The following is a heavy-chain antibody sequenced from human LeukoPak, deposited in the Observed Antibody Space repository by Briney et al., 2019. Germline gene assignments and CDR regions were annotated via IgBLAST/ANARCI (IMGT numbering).Heavy chain of an antibody. V-gene: IGHV4-61*02. Sequence: NASETLSLTCTVSGGSISSGSYYWSWIRQPAGKGLEWIGRIYTSGSTNYNPSLKSRVTISVDTSKNQFSLKLSSVTAAHTAVYYCARGRVRWFDPWGQGTLVTVSS. J-gene: IGHJ5*02. CDR2: IYTSGST. CDR3: ARGRVRWFDP. CDR1: GGSISSGSYY.